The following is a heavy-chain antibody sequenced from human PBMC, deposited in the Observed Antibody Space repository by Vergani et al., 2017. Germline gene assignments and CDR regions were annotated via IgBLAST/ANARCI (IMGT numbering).Heavy chain of an antibody. CDR3: ARVPAPFYYYYGMDV. CDR2: INHSGST. V-gene: IGHV4-34*01. CDR1: GGSFSGYY. Sequence: QVQLQQWGAGLLKPSETLSLTCAVYGGSFSGYYWSWIRQPPGKGLEWIGEINHSGSTNYNPSLKSRVTISVDTSKNRFSLKLSSVTAADTAVYYCARVPAPFYYYYGMDVWGQGTTVTVSS. J-gene: IGHJ6*02.